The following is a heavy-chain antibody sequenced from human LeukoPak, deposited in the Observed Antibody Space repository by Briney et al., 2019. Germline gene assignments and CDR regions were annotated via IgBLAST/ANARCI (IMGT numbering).Heavy chain of an antibody. Sequence: GASVKVSCKASGYTFTGYYMHWVRQAPGQGLEWMGWINPNSGGTNYAQKFQGRVTMTRDTSISTAYMELSRLGSDDTAVYYCARDYYDSSGYDDWFDPWGQGTLVTVSS. J-gene: IGHJ5*02. CDR2: INPNSGGT. D-gene: IGHD3-22*01. CDR3: ARDYYDSSGYDDWFDP. CDR1: GYTFTGYY. V-gene: IGHV1-2*02.